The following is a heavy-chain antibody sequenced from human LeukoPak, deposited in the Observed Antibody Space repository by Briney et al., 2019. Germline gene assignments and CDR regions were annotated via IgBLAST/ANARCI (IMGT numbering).Heavy chain of an antibody. Sequence: GGSLRLSCAASGITFSGSGMSWVRQAPGKGLEWVSTISGSGSSTHYADSVKGRFTISRDNSKNTLFLQMNSLTAEDTAVYYCAKDAGWLVRFRHWGQGTLVTVSS. V-gene: IGHV3-23*01. CDR2: ISGSGSST. J-gene: IGHJ4*02. CDR3: AKDAGWLVRFRH. D-gene: IGHD6-19*01. CDR1: GITFSGSG.